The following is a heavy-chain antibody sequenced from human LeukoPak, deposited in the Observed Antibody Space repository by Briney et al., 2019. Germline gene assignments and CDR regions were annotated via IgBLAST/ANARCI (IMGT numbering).Heavy chain of an antibody. D-gene: IGHD3-3*01. Sequence: ASVKVSCKASGGTFSSYAISWVRQAPGQGLEWMGGIIPIFGTANYAQKLQGRVTITADESTSTAYMELSSLRSEDTAVYYCARGVLRFLEWLPDYYYYYMDVWGKGTTVTVSS. J-gene: IGHJ6*03. V-gene: IGHV1-69*13. CDR2: IIPIFGTA. CDR1: GGTFSSYA. CDR3: ARGVLRFLEWLPDYYYYYMDV.